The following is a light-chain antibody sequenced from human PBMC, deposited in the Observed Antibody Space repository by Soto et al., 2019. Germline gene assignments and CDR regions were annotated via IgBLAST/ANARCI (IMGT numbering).Light chain of an antibody. CDR1: QSITRN. Sequence: EIVMTQSPATLSVSPGERATLSCRASQSITRNLAWYQQIPCQAPRLLIYGASTRATGIPARFSGSGSGTEFTLTINSLQSEDFAVYYCQQYNNWPMWTFGQGTKVDIK. CDR3: QQYNNWPMWT. CDR2: GAS. V-gene: IGKV3-15*01. J-gene: IGKJ1*01.